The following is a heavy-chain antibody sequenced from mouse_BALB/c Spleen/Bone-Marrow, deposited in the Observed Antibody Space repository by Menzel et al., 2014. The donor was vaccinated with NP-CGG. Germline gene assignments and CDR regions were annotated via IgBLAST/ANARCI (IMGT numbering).Heavy chain of an antibody. Sequence: EVQLVESGPGLVKPSQSLSLTCIVTGYSITRDYAWNWIRQFPGNKLEWMGYISYSGSTTYNPSLESRISITRDTSKNQFFLQLNSVTTEDTATYYCARSSSYDYDVGFAYWGQVDSGHCLC. CDR2: ISYSGST. V-gene: IGHV3-2*02. D-gene: IGHD2-4*01. CDR1: GYSITRDYA. J-gene: IGHJ3*01. CDR3: ARSSSYDYDVGFAY.